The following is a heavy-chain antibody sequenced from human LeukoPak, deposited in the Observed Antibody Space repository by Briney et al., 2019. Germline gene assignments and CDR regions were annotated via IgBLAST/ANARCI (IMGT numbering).Heavy chain of an antibody. CDR1: GFTFSSYW. CDR2: INSDGSST. V-gene: IGHV3-74*01. D-gene: IGHD3-10*01. CDR3: AKDPTVVRGAPYNWFDP. J-gene: IGHJ5*02. Sequence: GGSLRLSCAASGFTFSSYWMHWVRQAPGKGLVWVSRINSDGSSTSYADSVKGRFTISRDNSKNTLYLQMNSLRAEDTAVYYCAKDPTVVRGAPYNWFDPWGQGTLVTVSS.